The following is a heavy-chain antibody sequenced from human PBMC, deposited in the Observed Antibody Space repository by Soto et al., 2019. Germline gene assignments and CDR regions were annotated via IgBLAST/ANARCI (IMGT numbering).Heavy chain of an antibody. CDR1: TCNLNNYA. D-gene: IGHD3-16*01. Sequence: GGSLRLSCVDSTCNLNNYAMAWVRQAPGKGLEWVSALTETGGSTYYAASVKGRFTISRDNSRNTLYLQMDRLRVDDTAVYYCAKIKGAITFLHFDNWGQGTLVTVSS. V-gene: IGHV3-23*01. CDR2: LTETGGST. J-gene: IGHJ4*02. CDR3: AKIKGAITFLHFDN.